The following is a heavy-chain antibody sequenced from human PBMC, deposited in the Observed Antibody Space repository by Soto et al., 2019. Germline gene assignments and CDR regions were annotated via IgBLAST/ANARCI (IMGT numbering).Heavy chain of an antibody. CDR3: ARALSGYSYGSSYWFDP. Sequence: PSETLSLTCAVYGGSFSGYYWSWIRQPPGKGLEWIGEINHSGSTNYNPSLKSRVTISVDTSKNQFSLKLSSVTAADTAVYYCARALSGYSYGSSYWFDPCGQGTLVTVSP. D-gene: IGHD5-18*01. CDR2: INHSGST. J-gene: IGHJ5*02. CDR1: GGSFSGYY. V-gene: IGHV4-34*01.